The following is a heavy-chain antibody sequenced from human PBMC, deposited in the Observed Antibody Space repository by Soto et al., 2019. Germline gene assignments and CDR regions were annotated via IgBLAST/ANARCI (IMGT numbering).Heavy chain of an antibody. CDR2: ISSSSSTI. Sequence: EVQLVESGGGLVQPGGSLRLSCAASGFTFSSYSMNWVRQAPGKGLEWVSYISSSSSTIYYADSVKGRFTISRDNAKNSLYLQMNRLIAEDTAVYYCASYLAPGYSYGYFDYWGQGTLVTVAS. J-gene: IGHJ4*02. CDR3: ASYLAPGYSYGYFDY. V-gene: IGHV3-48*01. D-gene: IGHD5-18*01. CDR1: GFTFSSYS.